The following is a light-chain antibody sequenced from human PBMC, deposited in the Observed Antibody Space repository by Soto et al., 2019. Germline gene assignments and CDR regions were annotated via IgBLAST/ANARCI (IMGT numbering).Light chain of an antibody. J-gene: IGKJ1*01. Sequence: EIVLAQAPGTVSLSPGDRVTLSCRASESVSSTYLAWNQQTPGQAPRLLIYGASSRATGIPDRFSGSGSGTDFTLTISRLEPEDFAVYYWQQYDTSPWTFGQGTNVDNK. CDR3: QQYDTSPWT. CDR1: ESVSSTY. V-gene: IGKV3-20*01. CDR2: GAS.